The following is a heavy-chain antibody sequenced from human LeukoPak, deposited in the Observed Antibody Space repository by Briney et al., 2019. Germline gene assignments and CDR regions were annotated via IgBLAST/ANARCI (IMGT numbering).Heavy chain of an antibody. CDR1: GYTFTSYG. CDR2: ISAYNGNT. V-gene: IGHV1-18*01. J-gene: IGHJ3*02. D-gene: IGHD2-2*01. Sequence: VASVKVSCKASGYTFTSYGINWVRQAPGQGLEWMGWISAYNGNTNYAQKLQGRVTMTTDTSTSTAYMELRSLRSDDTAVYYCARENCSSTSCPDAFDIWGQGTMVTVSS. CDR3: ARENCSSTSCPDAFDI.